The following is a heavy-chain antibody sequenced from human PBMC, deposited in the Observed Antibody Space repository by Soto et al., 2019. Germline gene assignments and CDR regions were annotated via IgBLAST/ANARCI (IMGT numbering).Heavy chain of an antibody. D-gene: IGHD5-18*01. V-gene: IGHV1-2*04. CDR1: GYTFTGYY. J-gene: IGHJ4*02. Sequence: QVQLVQSGAEVKKPGASVKVSCKASGYTFTGYYMHWVRQAPGQGLEWMGWINPNSGGTNYAQKFQGWVTMTRDTSISTAYMELSRLRSDDTAVYYCARDEDTAMALLFDYWGQGPLDTVSS. CDR3: ARDEDTAMALLFDY. CDR2: INPNSGGT.